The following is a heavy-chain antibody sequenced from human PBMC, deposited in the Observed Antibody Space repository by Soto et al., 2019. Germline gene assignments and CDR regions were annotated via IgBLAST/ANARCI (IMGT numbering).Heavy chain of an antibody. CDR3: AKDLGVMNFYYGMDV. Sequence: GGSLRLSCAASGFTFSSYGMHWVRQAPGKGLEWVAVISYDGSNKYYADSVKGRFTISRDNSKNTLYLQMNSLRAEDTAVYYCAKDLGVMNFYYGMDVWGQGTTVTVSS. CDR1: GFTFSSYG. J-gene: IGHJ6*02. D-gene: IGHD2-8*01. CDR2: ISYDGSNK. V-gene: IGHV3-30*18.